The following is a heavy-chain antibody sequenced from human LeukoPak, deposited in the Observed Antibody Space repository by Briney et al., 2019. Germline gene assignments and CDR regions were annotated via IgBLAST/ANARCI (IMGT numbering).Heavy chain of an antibody. CDR1: GFTFSSYS. CDR3: ARCPHNWNDGGQVDFDY. Sequence: PGGSLRLSCAASGFTFSSYSMNWVRQAPGKGLEWVSSISSSSSYIYYADSVKGRFTISRDNAKNSLYLQMNSLRAEDTAVYYCARCPHNWNDGGQVDFDYWGQGTLVTVSS. V-gene: IGHV3-21*01. CDR2: ISSSSSYI. D-gene: IGHD1-1*01. J-gene: IGHJ4*02.